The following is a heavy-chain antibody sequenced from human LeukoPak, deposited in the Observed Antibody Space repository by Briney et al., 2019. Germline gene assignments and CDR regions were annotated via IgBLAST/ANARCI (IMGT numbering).Heavy chain of an antibody. CDR1: GYTFTSYG. J-gene: IGHJ4*02. CDR2: ISAYNGNT. CDR3: ARDPNLWYSSSWYFDY. Sequence: EASVKVSCKASGYTFTSYGISWVRQAPGQGLEWMGWISAYNGNTNYAQKLQGRVTVTTDTSTSTAYMELRSLRSDDTAVYYCARDPNLWYSSSWYFDYWGQGTLVTVSS. D-gene: IGHD6-13*01. V-gene: IGHV1-18*04.